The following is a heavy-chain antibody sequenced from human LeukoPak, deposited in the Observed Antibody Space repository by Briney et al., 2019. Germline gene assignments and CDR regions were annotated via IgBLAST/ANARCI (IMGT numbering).Heavy chain of an antibody. J-gene: IGHJ6*02. CDR1: GYTFSTYW. V-gene: IGHV5-51*01. CDR3: ARLNAEGYYYYGMDV. D-gene: IGHD2-8*01. CDR2: IYPGDSDT. Sequence: GESLKISCKGSGYTFSTYWIAWVRQMPGKGLEWMGIIYPGDSDTRYSPSFQGQVTISADKSISTAYLQWSSLKASDTAMYYCARLNAEGYYYYGMDVWGQGTTVTVSS.